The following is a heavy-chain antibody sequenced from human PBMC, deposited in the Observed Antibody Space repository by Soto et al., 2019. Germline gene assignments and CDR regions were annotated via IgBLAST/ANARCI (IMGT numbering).Heavy chain of an antibody. CDR2: ISGSGGST. Sequence: GSLRLSCAASGFTFSSYAMSWVRQAPGKGLEWVSAISGSGGSTYYADSVKGRFTISRDNSKNTLYLQMNSLRAEDTAVYYCAKGRAIVSWFDPWGQGTLVTVSS. V-gene: IGHV3-23*01. J-gene: IGHJ5*02. CDR1: GFTFSSYA. D-gene: IGHD3-16*02. CDR3: AKGRAIVSWFDP.